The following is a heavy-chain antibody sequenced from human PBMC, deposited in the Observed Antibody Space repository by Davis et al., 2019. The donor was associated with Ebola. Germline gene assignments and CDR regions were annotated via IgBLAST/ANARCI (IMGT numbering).Heavy chain of an antibody. CDR1: GFTFSAYY. D-gene: IGHD4-23*01. Sequence: PGGSLRLSCAASGFTFSAYYMSWIRQAPGKGLEWVSYISSSGSTIYYADSVKGRFTISRDNAKNSLYLQMNSLRAEDTAVYYCARDPATVVTPDYFDYWGQGTLVTVSS. CDR2: ISSSGSTI. CDR3: ARDPATVVTPDYFDY. V-gene: IGHV3-11*01. J-gene: IGHJ4*02.